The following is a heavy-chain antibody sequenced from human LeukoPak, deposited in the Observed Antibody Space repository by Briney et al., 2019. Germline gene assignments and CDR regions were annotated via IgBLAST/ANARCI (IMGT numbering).Heavy chain of an antibody. CDR1: GGSFSGYY. Sequence: PSETLSLTCAVYGGSFSGYYWSWIRQPPGKGLKWIGEINHSGSTNYNPSLKSRVTISVDTSKNQFSLKLSSVTAADTAVYYCARAPYYYGSGSYSHVFDYWGQGTLVSVSS. J-gene: IGHJ4*02. V-gene: IGHV4-34*01. CDR3: ARAPYYYGSGSYSHVFDY. CDR2: INHSGST. D-gene: IGHD3-10*01.